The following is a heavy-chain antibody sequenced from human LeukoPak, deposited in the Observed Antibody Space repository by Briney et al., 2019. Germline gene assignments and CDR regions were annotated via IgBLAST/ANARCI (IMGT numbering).Heavy chain of an antibody. CDR3: ARVDPIAVAGPYYFDY. CDR1: GYTFTSYG. V-gene: IGHV1-18*01. J-gene: IGHJ4*02. Sequence: GASVKVSCKASGYTFTSYGISWVRQAPGQGLEWMGWISAYNGNTNYAQKFQGRVTMTTDTSTSTAYMELRSLRSDDTAVYYCARVDPIAVAGPYYFDYWGQGTLVTVSS. CDR2: ISAYNGNT. D-gene: IGHD6-19*01.